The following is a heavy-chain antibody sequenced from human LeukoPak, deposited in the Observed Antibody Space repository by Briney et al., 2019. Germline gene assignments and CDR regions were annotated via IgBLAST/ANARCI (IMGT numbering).Heavy chain of an antibody. J-gene: IGHJ3*02. Sequence: ASVKVSCKASEYTFTSYYINWVRQATGQGLEWMGWMNPNSGNTGYAQKFQGRVTITADESTSTAYMELSSLRSEDTAVYYCARDRYGISYADAFDIWGQGTMVTVSS. D-gene: IGHD2-8*01. CDR2: MNPNSGNT. V-gene: IGHV1-8*03. CDR3: ARDRYGISYADAFDI. CDR1: EYTFTSYY.